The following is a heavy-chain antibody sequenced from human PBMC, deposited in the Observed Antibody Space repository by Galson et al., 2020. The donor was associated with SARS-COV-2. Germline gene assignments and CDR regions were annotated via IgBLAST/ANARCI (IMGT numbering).Heavy chain of an antibody. Sequence: GESLKISCTASGFTINNAYMNWVRQAPGKGLEWVGRIGSKTTGGATDYAAPVKGRFTISRDDSKNTLFLQMNSLNTEDTAVYYCTTGRFREGFDPWGQGTLVTVSS. CDR3: TTGRFREGFDP. CDR1: GFTINNAY. CDR2: IGSKTTGGAT. D-gene: IGHD3-10*01. J-gene: IGHJ5*02. V-gene: IGHV3-15*07.